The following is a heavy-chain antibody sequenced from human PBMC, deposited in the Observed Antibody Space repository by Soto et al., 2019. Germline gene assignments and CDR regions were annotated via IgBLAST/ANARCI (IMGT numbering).Heavy chain of an antibody. CDR1: GFSFSSYA. CDR3: AKGSMEYSASVDN. CDR2: ISARGGSL. V-gene: IGHV3-23*01. Sequence: EVQLLESGGGLVQPGGSLRLSCAASGFSFSSYAMVWVRQAPGKGLEWVSVISARGGSLYFADSVKGRFTISRDNSKNVLSLEMNSLRAEDASTYFCAKGSMEYSASVDNWGQGPLVVVSS. D-gene: IGHD5-12*01. J-gene: IGHJ4*02.